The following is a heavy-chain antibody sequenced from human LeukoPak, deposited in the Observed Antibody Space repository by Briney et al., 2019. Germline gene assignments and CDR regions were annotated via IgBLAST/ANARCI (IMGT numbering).Heavy chain of an antibody. D-gene: IGHD7-27*01. J-gene: IGHJ6*02. Sequence: TGGSLRLSCAASGFTFSSYWMSWVRQAPGKGLEWVANIKQDGSVKYFLDSVKGRFTISRDNAKNSLHLQMNSLRAEDTAVYYCARSSASWAMDVWGQGTTVTVSS. CDR1: GFTFSSYW. CDR3: ARSSASWAMDV. CDR2: IKQDGSVK. V-gene: IGHV3-7*05.